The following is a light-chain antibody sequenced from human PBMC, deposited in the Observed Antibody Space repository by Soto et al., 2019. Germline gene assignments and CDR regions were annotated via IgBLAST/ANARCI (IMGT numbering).Light chain of an antibody. CDR3: QQSNIWPPVT. Sequence: VLTQSPATLSVSPGDRATLSCRASPSVTNYLAWYQQKPCQAPRLLIYGASNRATGIPARFSGSGSGTDFTPTISSLEPEDFAVYYCQQSNIWPPVTCGQGTRLEIK. CDR1: PSVTNY. CDR2: GAS. J-gene: IGKJ5*01. V-gene: IGKV3-11*01.